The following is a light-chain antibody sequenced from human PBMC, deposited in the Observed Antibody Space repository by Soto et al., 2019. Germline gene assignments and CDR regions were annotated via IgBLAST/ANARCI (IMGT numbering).Light chain of an antibody. CDR2: STN. Sequence: QTVVTQEPSFSVSPGRTVTLTCGLSSGSVSTSYYPSWYQQTPGQAPRTLIYSTNTRSSGVPDRFSGSILGNKAALTITGAQADDESDYYCVLYMGSVMVFGGGTKLTVL. J-gene: IGLJ3*02. CDR3: VLYMGSVMV. CDR1: SGSVSTSYY. V-gene: IGLV8-61*01.